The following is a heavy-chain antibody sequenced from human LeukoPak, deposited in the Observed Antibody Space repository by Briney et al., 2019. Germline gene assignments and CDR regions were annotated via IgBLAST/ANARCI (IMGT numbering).Heavy chain of an antibody. Sequence: ASVKVSCKAFGYTFTSNYMHWVRQAPGQGPEWMGVISPSGGSTTYAQKFQGRVTLTRDMSTSTDYLELSSLRSEDTAVYYCARQKGKKWEVLSLRAMYYFDYWGQGTLVTVSS. CDR1: GYTFTSNY. V-gene: IGHV1-46*01. J-gene: IGHJ4*02. CDR2: ISPSGGST. CDR3: ARQKGKKWEVLSLRAMYYFDY. D-gene: IGHD1-26*01.